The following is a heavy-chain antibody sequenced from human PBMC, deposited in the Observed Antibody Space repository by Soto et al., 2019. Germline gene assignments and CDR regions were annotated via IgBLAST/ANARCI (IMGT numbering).Heavy chain of an antibody. CDR1: GYTFTGYY. CDR3: ARDGPVYYDSSGYCYPFDY. V-gene: IGHV1-2*04. J-gene: IGHJ4*02. Sequence: DSVKVSCKASGYTFTGYYMHWVRQAPGQGLEWMGWINPNSGGTNYAQKFQGWVTMTRDTSISTAYMELSRLRSDDTAVYYCARDGPVYYDSSGYCYPFDYWGQGTLVIVSS. CDR2: INPNSGGT. D-gene: IGHD3-22*01.